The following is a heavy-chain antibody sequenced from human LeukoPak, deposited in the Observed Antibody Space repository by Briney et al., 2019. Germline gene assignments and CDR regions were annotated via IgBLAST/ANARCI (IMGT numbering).Heavy chain of an antibody. CDR3: AKGGPVAGDY. J-gene: IGHJ4*02. V-gene: IGHV3-30*02. CDR2: IRYDGSNK. Sequence: PGGSLRLSCAASGFTFSSYDIHWVRQAPGKGLEWVAFIRYDGSNKYYADSVRGRFTISRDNSKNTLYLQMNSLRAEDTAVYYCAKGGPVAGDYWGQGTLVTVSS. CDR1: GFTFSSYD. D-gene: IGHD6-19*01.